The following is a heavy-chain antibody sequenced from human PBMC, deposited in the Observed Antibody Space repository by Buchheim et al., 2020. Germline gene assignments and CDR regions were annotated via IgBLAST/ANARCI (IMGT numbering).Heavy chain of an antibody. Sequence: QVQLQESGPGLVKPSQTLSLTCTVSGGSISSGSYYWSWIRQPAGKGLEWIGRIYTSGSTNYNPSLKSRVTISVDTSKNQFSLKLSSVTAADTAVYYCARGRGSPMVQGAHNWFDPWGQGTL. CDR1: GGSISSGSYY. V-gene: IGHV4-61*02. J-gene: IGHJ5*02. CDR2: IYTSGST. CDR3: ARGRGSPMVQGAHNWFDP. D-gene: IGHD3-10*01.